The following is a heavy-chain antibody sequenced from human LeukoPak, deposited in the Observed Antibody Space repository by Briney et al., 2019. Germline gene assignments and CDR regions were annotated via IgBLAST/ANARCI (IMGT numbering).Heavy chain of an antibody. J-gene: IGHJ4*02. D-gene: IGHD5-12*01. CDR1: GFIFSNYW. Sequence: GGSLRLSCTASGFIFSNYWMTWVRQAPGKGLEWVAQINQDGGKEYYIDSVKARFSISRDNARNSLSLQMNSLRAEDTAGYYGVRAGGVSGYDLLDYWGQGTLVTVSS. V-gene: IGHV3-7*01. CDR2: INQDGGKE. CDR3: VRAGGVSGYDLLDY.